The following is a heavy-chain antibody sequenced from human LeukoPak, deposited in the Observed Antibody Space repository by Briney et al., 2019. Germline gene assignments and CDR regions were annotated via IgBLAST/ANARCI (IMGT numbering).Heavy chain of an antibody. CDR1: GYTFTSYY. Sequence: ASVKVSCKASGYTFTSYYMHWVRQAPGQGLEWMGIINPSGGSTSYAQKFQGRVTMTRDTSTSTVYMKLSSLRSEDTAVYYCAARRDYYDSSGYLPLDYWGQGTLVTVSS. CDR2: INPSGGST. CDR3: AARRDYYDSSGYLPLDY. V-gene: IGHV1-46*03. J-gene: IGHJ4*02. D-gene: IGHD3-22*01.